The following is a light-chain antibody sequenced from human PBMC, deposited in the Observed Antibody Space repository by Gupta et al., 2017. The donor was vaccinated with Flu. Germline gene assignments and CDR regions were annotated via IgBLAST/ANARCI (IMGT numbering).Light chain of an antibody. V-gene: IGLV1-40*01. CDR3: QSYDSSLSAHYV. CDR1: NIGAGYD. Sequence: NIGAGYDIQWYQQLPGTAPKLLIYGNSNRPSGVPDPFSGSKSGTSASLAITGLQAEDEADYYCQSYDSSLSAHYVFGTGTKVTVL. CDR2: GNS. J-gene: IGLJ1*01.